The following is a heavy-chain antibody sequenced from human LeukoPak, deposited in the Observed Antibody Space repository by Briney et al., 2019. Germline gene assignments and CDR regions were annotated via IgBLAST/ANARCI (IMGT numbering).Heavy chain of an antibody. V-gene: IGHV3-30-3*02. CDR3: AKDLSGSFTLDY. CDR2: ISAAGNSA. CDR1: GFTFSQFV. J-gene: IGHJ4*02. D-gene: IGHD1-26*01. Sequence: GGSLRLSCATPGFTFSQFVMHWARQAPGKGLEWVALISAAGNSAYYADSVKGRFTITRDNSNNTLYLQMDSLRAEDSAVFYCAKDLSGSFTLDYWGQGTLVTVSS.